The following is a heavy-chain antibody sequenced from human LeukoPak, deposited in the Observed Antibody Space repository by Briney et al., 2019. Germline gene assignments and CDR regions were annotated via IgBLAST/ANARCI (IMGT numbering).Heavy chain of an antibody. CDR1: GGSFSGYY. J-gene: IGHJ3*02. V-gene: IGHV4-34*01. D-gene: IGHD3-9*01. Sequence: SETLSLTCAVYGGSFSGYYWSWIRQPPGKGLEWIGDINHSGSTNYNPSLKSRVTISVDTSKNQFTLKLSSVTAADTAVYYCARGRRDPATYYDILRAFDIWGQGTMVTVSS. CDR3: ARGRRDPATYYDILRAFDI. CDR2: INHSGST.